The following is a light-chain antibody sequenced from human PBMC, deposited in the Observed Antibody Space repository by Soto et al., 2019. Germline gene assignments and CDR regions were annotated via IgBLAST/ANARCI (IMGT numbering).Light chain of an antibody. CDR3: SSYTTSSTRV. CDR2: EVT. J-gene: IGLJ1*01. V-gene: IGLV2-14*01. Sequence: QSVLTQPASVSGSPGQSIAISCTGSSSDVGIYNYVSWYQQHPGKVPKLIIYEVTNRPSGVSNRFSGSKSGNTAPLTISWLQAEDEADYYCSSYTTSSTRVFGTGTKLTVL. CDR1: SSDVGIYNY.